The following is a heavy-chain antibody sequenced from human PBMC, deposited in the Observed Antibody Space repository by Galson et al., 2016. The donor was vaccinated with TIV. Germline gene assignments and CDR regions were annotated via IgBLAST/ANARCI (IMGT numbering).Heavy chain of an antibody. CDR1: GFTFSSHA. J-gene: IGHJ4*02. V-gene: IGHV3-23*01. Sequence: SLRLSCAASGFTFSSHAMNWVRQAPGKGLEWVSVISGSGDSTKYSDSVKGRFTISRDSSKNTLYPQMNSLRAEDTAVYYCAKDSYSFIVDYFDYWGQGTLVTVSS. D-gene: IGHD3-16*02. CDR2: ISGSGDST. CDR3: AKDSYSFIVDYFDY.